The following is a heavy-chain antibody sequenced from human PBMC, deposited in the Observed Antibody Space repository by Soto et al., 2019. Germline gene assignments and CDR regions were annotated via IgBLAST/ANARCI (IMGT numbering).Heavy chain of an antibody. CDR1: GFTFSSYS. V-gene: IGHV3-48*02. CDR3: ARTYSSSWGYYYYYYGMDV. CDR2: ISSSSSTI. D-gene: IGHD6-13*01. J-gene: IGHJ6*02. Sequence: EVQLVESGGGLVQPGGSLRLSCAASGFTFSSYSMNWVRQAPGKGLEWVSYISSSSSTIYYADSVKGRFTISRDNAKNSLYLQMNSLRDEDTAVYYCARTYSSSWGYYYYYYGMDVWGQGTTVTVSS.